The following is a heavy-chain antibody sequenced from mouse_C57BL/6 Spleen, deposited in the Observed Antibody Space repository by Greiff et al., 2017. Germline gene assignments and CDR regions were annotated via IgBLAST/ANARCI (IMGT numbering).Heavy chain of an antibody. J-gene: IGHJ3*01. V-gene: IGHV5-4*01. CDR2: ISDGGSYT. CDR1: GFTFSSYA. Sequence: EVKLVESGGGLVKPGGSLKLSCAASGFTFSSYAMSWVRQTPEKRLEWVATISDGGSYTYYPDNVKGRFTISRDNAKNNLYLQMSHLKSEDTAMYYCARDQDYGSPFAYWGQGTLVTVSA. CDR3: ARDQDYGSPFAY. D-gene: IGHD1-1*01.